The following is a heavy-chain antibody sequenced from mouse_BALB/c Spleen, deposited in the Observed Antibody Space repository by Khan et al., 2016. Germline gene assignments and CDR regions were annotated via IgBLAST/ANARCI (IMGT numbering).Heavy chain of an antibody. D-gene: IGHD1-1*01. Sequence: EVQLQESGPGLVKPSQSLSLTCTVTGYSITSEYAWNWIRQFPGNKLEWMGYISYSGVTSYNPSLKSRFSITRDPSKNQFFLQLNSVTTEDTATYDCARSLLLRRDYFDYWGQGTTLTVSS. V-gene: IGHV3-2*02. CDR2: ISYSGVT. CDR1: GYSITSEYA. CDR3: ARSLLLRRDYFDY. J-gene: IGHJ2*01.